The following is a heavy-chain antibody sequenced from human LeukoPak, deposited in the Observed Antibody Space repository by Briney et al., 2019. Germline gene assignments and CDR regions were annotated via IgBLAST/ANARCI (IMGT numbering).Heavy chain of an antibody. CDR2: ISSSSSYI. Sequence: GGSLRLSCAASGFAFSSYSMNWVRQAPGKGLEWVSSISSSSSYIYYADSVKGRFTISRDNAKNSLYLQMNSLGPEDTAVYYCARDPYSGNYGNYYYYYMDVWGKGTTVTISS. J-gene: IGHJ6*03. V-gene: IGHV3-21*01. CDR3: ARDPYSGNYGNYYYYYMDV. CDR1: GFAFSSYS. D-gene: IGHD1-26*01.